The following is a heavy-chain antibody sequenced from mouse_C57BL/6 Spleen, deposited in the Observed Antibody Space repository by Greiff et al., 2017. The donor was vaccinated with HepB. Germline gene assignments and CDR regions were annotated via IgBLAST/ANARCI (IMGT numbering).Heavy chain of an antibody. Sequence: VQLQQPGAELVKPGASVKLSCKASGYTFTSYWMHWVKQRPGRGLEWIGRIDPNSGGTKYNEKFKSKATLTVDKPSSTAYMQRSSLTSEDSAVYYCARSGDGYPYAMDYWGQGTTVTVSS. CDR2: IDPNSGGT. J-gene: IGHJ4*01. CDR3: ARSGDGYPYAMDY. V-gene: IGHV1-72*01. CDR1: GYTFTSYW. D-gene: IGHD2-3*01.